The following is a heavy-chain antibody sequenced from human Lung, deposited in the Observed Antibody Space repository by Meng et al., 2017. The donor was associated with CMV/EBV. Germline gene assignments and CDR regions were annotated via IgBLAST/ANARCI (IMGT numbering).Heavy chain of an antibody. CDR2: ISGSGGST. Sequence: GGSLRLXCAASGFTFSSYAMSWVRQAPGKGLEWVSAISGSGGSTYYADSVKGRFTISRDNSKNTLYLQMNSLRAEDTAVYYCAKDPVPAALYYVDYWGQGTLVTFSS. V-gene: IGHV3-23*01. D-gene: IGHD2-2*01. J-gene: IGHJ4*02. CDR1: GFTFSSYA. CDR3: AKDPVPAALYYVDY.